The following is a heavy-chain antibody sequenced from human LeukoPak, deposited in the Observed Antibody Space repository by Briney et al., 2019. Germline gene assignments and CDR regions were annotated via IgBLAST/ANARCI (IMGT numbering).Heavy chain of an antibody. J-gene: IGHJ4*02. D-gene: IGHD6-19*01. CDR1: GGSISSYY. V-gene: IGHV4-59*08. CDR3: ARHTLLAVAGPGFDY. Sequence: SETLSLTCTVSGGSISSYYWSWIRQPPGKGLEWIGYIYYSGSTNYNPSLKSRVTISVDTSKNQFSLKLSSVTAADTAVYYCARHTLLAVAGPGFDYWGQGTLVTVPS. CDR2: IYYSGST.